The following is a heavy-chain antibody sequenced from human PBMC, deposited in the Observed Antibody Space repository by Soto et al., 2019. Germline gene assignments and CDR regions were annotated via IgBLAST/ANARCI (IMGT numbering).Heavy chain of an antibody. J-gene: IGHJ6*02. V-gene: IGHV4-34*01. Sequence: SETLSLTCAVYGGFVTSGSYYWSWIRQPPGKGLEWIGEMSHSGSTNYNPSLKSRVTISVDTSKNQFSLKLSSVTAADTAVYYCARGDIVVVVAATPPYYYYYGMDVWGQGTTVTVSS. D-gene: IGHD2-15*01. CDR3: ARGDIVVVVAATPPYYYYYGMDV. CDR2: MSHSGST. CDR1: GGFVTSGSYY.